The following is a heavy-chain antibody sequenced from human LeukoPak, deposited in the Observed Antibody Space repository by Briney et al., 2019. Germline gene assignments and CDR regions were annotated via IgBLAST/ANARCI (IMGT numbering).Heavy chain of an antibody. CDR1: GFTFSNYG. J-gene: IGHJ4*02. V-gene: IGHV3-30*03. CDR3: ARGCGGSPGCFIIDY. Sequence: GGSLRLSCAGSGFTFSNYGMHWVRQAPGKGLEWVALISYDGSNKYYADSVKGRITISRDNSKNTLYLQMNSLRVEDTAVYYCARGCGGSPGCFIIDYWGQGTLVTVSS. CDR2: ISYDGSNK. D-gene: IGHD2-15*01.